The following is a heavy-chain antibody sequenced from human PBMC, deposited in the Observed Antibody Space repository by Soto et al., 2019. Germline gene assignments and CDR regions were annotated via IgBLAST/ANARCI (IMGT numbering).Heavy chain of an antibody. Sequence: GESLKISCKGSGYSFSTYRIGWVRQMPGKGLEYMGIIYPGDSDTRYSPSFQGQVTISADKSISTAYLQWSSLKASDTAMYYCATRVHDYPGKYYYGMDVWDQGTTVTVSS. J-gene: IGHJ6*02. D-gene: IGHD3-16*01. CDR1: GYSFSTYR. CDR2: IYPGDSDT. V-gene: IGHV5-51*01. CDR3: ATRVHDYPGKYYYGMDV.